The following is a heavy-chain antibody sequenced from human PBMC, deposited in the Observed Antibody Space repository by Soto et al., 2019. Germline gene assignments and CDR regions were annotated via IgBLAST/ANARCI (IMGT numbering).Heavy chain of an antibody. CDR2: LSASGGSA. Sequence: EVQLLESGGGLVQPGGSLRLSCTASGFTFSSYAMSWVRQAPGKGLEGVSTLSASGGSAYYADSVKGRFTISRDNSKNTLYLQMNSLRAEDTAVYYCAKSSPIDCWGQGTLGAVSS. J-gene: IGHJ4*02. CDR3: AKSSPIDC. V-gene: IGHV3-23*01. CDR1: GFTFSSYA.